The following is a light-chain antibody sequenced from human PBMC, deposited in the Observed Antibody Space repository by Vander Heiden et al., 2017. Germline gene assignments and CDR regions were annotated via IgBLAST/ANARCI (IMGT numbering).Light chain of an antibody. V-gene: IGKV3-11*01. Sequence: EIVLTQSPATLSLSPGERATLSCRASQSVSSYLDWYQQKPGQAPRLLIYDASNRATGIPDRFRGSGSGTDFTLTISSLEPEDFAVYYWQQRSNWLTFGGGTKVEIK. CDR1: QSVSSY. J-gene: IGKJ4*01. CDR2: DAS. CDR3: QQRSNWLT.